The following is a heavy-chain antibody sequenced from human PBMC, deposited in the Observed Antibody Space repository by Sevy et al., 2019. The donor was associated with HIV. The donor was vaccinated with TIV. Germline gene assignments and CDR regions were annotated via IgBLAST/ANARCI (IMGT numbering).Heavy chain of an antibody. CDR2: INPNSGGT. J-gene: IGHJ4*02. CDR1: GYTFTGYY. V-gene: IGHV1-2*06. Sequence: ASVKVSCKASGYTFTGYYMHWVRQAPGQGLEWMGRINPNSGGTNYAQKFQGRVTMTRDTSISTAYMEPSRLRSDDTAVYYCARFKSGWFYTFDYWGQGTLVTVSS. CDR3: ARFKSGWFYTFDY. D-gene: IGHD6-19*01.